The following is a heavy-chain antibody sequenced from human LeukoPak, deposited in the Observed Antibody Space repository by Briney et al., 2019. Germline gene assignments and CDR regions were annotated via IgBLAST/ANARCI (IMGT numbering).Heavy chain of an antibody. Sequence: PGGSLRLSCAASEFTFSSYEMNWVRQAPGKGLEWVSYISSSSSYIYYADSVKGRFTISRDNAKNSLYLQMNSLRAEDTAVYYCASIVVVPAATTHYYMDVWGKGTTVTVSS. CDR1: EFTFSSYE. V-gene: IGHV3-21*05. J-gene: IGHJ6*03. D-gene: IGHD2-2*01. CDR3: ASIVVVPAATTHYYMDV. CDR2: ISSSSSYI.